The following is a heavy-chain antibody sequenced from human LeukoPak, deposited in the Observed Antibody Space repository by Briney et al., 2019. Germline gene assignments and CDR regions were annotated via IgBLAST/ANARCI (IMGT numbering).Heavy chain of an antibody. V-gene: IGHV1-46*01. CDR1: GYSFTSHY. J-gene: IGHJ6*03. D-gene: IGHD2-2*01. CDR2: INPRGTST. CDR3: ARWLREGYCSSTSCPRYYMDV. Sequence: ASVKVSCKASGYSFTSHYMHWVRQAPGQGLEWMGLINPRGTSTIYAEKFQGRIIMTRDMSTTTDYMELSSLKSDDTAVYYCARWLREGYCSSTSCPRYYMDVWGKGTTVTISS.